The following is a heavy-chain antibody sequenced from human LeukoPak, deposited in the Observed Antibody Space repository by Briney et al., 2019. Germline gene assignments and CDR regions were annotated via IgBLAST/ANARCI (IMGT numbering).Heavy chain of an antibody. V-gene: IGHV5-51*01. CDR1: GYTFTDYW. D-gene: IGHD6-19*01. J-gene: IGHJ4*02. CDR3: ARHAANRSGWSFDC. Sequence: GESLKVSCKGSGYTFTDYWIGWVRQMPGKGLEWMGIIYPGDSDTTCSPSFQGQVSISADKSINTAYLQWSSLKASDTAIYYCARHAANRSGWSFDCWAREPWSPSPQ. CDR2: IYPGDSDT.